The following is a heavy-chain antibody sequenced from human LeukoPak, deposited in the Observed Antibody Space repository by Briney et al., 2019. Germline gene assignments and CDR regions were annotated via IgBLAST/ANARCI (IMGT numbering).Heavy chain of an antibody. CDR3: ASLSVVQFYFDF. CDR2: ISDSGNT. J-gene: IGHJ4*02. CDR1: GFTFSSYG. V-gene: IGHV3-23*01. D-gene: IGHD4-23*01. Sequence: GGTLRLSCAASGFTFSSYGMSWVRQAPGKGLEWVSAISDSGNTYHADSVKGRFTISRDNAKNSVDLQMNSLRAEDTAVYFCASLSVVQFYFDFWGQGTLVTVSS.